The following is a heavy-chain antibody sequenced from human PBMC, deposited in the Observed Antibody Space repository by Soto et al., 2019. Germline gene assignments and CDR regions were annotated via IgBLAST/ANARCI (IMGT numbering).Heavy chain of an antibody. CDR2: IYYSGST. J-gene: IGHJ6*03. Sequence: TSETLSLTCTVSGGSISSYYWSWIRQPPGKGLEWIGYIYYSGSTNYNPSLKSRVTISVDTSKNQFSLKLSSVTAADTAVYYCARESYDFWSGYYSPYYYYYYMDVWGKGTTVTVSS. CDR3: ARESYDFWSGYYSPYYYYYYMDV. D-gene: IGHD3-3*01. V-gene: IGHV4-59*01. CDR1: GGSISSYY.